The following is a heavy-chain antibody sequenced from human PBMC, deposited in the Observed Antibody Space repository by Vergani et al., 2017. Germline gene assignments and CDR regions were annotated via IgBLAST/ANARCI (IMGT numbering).Heavy chain of an antibody. CDR1: GFTFSSSA. CDR2: ISGSGGNT. D-gene: IGHD2-2*01. V-gene: IGHV3-23*01. Sequence: EVQLLESGGGLVQPGGSLRLSCAASGFTFSSSAMSWVRQVPGKGLEWVSGISGSGGNTYYANSVKGRCTISRYNSKNTLYLQMNSLRADDTAVYYCGKGVYCSSTSCYEGRGYYYGMGVWGQGTTVTFSS. CDR3: GKGVYCSSTSCYEGRGYYYGMGV. J-gene: IGHJ6*02.